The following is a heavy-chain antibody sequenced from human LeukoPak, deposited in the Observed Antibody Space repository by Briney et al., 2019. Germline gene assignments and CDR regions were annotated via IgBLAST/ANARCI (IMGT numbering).Heavy chain of an antibody. J-gene: IGHJ4*02. CDR3: ARGLIPATDNYFDY. Sequence: SQTLSLTCTVSGGSISSGGYYWSWIRQHPGKGPEWIGYIYYSGSTYYNPSLKSRVTISVDTSKSQLSLKLSSVTAADTAVYYCARGLIPATDNYFDYWGQGTLVTVSS. CDR1: GGSISSGGYY. D-gene: IGHD2-2*01. V-gene: IGHV4-31*03. CDR2: IYYSGST.